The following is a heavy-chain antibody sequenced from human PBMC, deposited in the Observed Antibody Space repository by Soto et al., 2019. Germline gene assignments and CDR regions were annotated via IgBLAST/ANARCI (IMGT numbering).Heavy chain of an antibody. D-gene: IGHD3-10*01. V-gene: IGHV3-53*01. CDR2: IYSGGST. J-gene: IGHJ6*02. CDR3: ARATMVRGPGYYGMDV. CDR1: GFTVSSNY. Sequence: PGGSLRLSCAASGFTVSSNYMSWVRQAPGKGLEWVSVIYSGGSTYYADSVKGRFTISRDNSKNTLYLQMNSLRAEDTAVYYCARATMVRGPGYYGMDVWGQGTTVTVSS.